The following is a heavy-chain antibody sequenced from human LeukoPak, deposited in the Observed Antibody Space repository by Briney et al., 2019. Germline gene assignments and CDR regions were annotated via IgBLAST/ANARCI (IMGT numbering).Heavy chain of an antibody. V-gene: IGHV4-30-4*08. D-gene: IGHD2-15*01. J-gene: IGHJ5*02. Sequence: SETLSLTCTVSGGSISSGDYYWSWIRQPPGKGLEWIGYIYYSGSTYYNPPLKSRVTISVDTSKNQFSLKLSSVTAADTAVYYCARYSGSQNGFDPWGQGTLVTVSS. CDR2: IYYSGST. CDR1: GGSISSGDYY. CDR3: ARYSGSQNGFDP.